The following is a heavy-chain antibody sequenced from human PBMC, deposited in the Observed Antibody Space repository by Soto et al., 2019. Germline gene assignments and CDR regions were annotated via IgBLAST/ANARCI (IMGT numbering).Heavy chain of an antibody. CDR1: VGSISSGDYY. CDR3: AGGNNIPSNHFAN. J-gene: IGHJ4*02. Sequence: SETLSLTCTVSVGSISSGDYYWSWIRQPPGKGLEWIGYIYYSGSTYYNPSLKSRVTISVDTSKNQFSLKLSSVTAADTAVYYCAGGNNIPSNHFANGGKGTLGTFSS. D-gene: IGHD2-21*01. V-gene: IGHV4-30-4*01. CDR2: IYYSGST.